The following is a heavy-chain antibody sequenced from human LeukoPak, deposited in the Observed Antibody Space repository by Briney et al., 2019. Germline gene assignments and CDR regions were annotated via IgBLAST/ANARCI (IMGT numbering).Heavy chain of an antibody. V-gene: IGHV3-74*01. CDR3: ARDRSGSSWTYYYGMDV. D-gene: IGHD2-2*01. Sequence: GSLRLSCAASGNYWMHWVRQAPGKGLVWVSHINSDGSWTSYADSVKGRFTISGDNAKNSLYLQMNSLRAEDTAVYYCARDRSGSSWTYYYGMDVWGRGTTVTVSS. CDR2: INSDGSWT. CDR1: GNYW. J-gene: IGHJ6*02.